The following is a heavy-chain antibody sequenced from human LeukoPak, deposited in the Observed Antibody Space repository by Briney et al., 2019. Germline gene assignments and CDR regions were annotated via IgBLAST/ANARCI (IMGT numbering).Heavy chain of an antibody. J-gene: IGHJ5*02. CDR3: TREMDHINYAWFDP. CDR1: GFSFSDFG. Sequence: GGSLRLSCAASGFSFSDFGMGWVRQAPGKRLEWVSSIFGSRDSISYANSVKGRFTISRDNAENSLYLQMDGLRVEDTAVYYCTREMDHINYAWFDPWGQGTLVIVSS. D-gene: IGHD4-11*01. V-gene: IGHV3-21*06. CDR2: IFGSRDSI.